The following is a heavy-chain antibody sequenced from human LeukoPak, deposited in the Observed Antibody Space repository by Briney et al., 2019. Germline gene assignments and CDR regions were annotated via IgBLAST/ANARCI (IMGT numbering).Heavy chain of an antibody. D-gene: IGHD3-3*01. J-gene: IGHJ6*02. V-gene: IGHV3-23*01. Sequence: GSLRLSCAASGFTFSSYAMSWVRQAPGKGLEWVSAISGSGGSTYYADSVKGRFTISRDNSKNTLYLQMNSLRAEDTAVYYCAKGNGWNYYYGMDVWGQGTTVTVSS. CDR1: GFTFSSYA. CDR3: AKGNGWNYYYGMDV. CDR2: ISGSGGST.